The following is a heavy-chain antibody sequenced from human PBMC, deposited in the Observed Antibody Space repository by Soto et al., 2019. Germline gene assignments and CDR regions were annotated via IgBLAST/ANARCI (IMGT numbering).Heavy chain of an antibody. CDR1: GGSISSGGYS. CDR2: IYHSGST. Sequence: QLQLQESGSGLVKPSQTLSLTCAVSGGSISSGGYSWSWIRQPPGKGLEWIGYIYHSGSTCFNPSLTSRVTRLVDRSHSRFSLKLSSVTAADTAVDYCAGRRVVAAQHWGEGTLVTVSS. V-gene: IGHV4-30-2*01. J-gene: IGHJ4*02. CDR3: AGRRVVAAQH. D-gene: IGHD2-15*01.